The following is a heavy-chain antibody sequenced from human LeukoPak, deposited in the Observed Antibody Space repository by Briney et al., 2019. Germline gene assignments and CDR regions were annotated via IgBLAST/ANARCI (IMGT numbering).Heavy chain of an antibody. V-gene: IGHV3-30*04. D-gene: IGHD3-22*01. CDR2: ISYDGSNK. CDR1: GFTFSSYA. Sequence: GGSLRLSCAASGFTFSSYAMHWVRQAPGKGLEWVAVISYDGSNKYYADSVKGRFTISRDDSKNTLYLQMNSLRAEDTAVYYCARPGPDYYDSSGYSLGYWGQGTLVTVSS. J-gene: IGHJ4*02. CDR3: ARPGPDYYDSSGYSLGY.